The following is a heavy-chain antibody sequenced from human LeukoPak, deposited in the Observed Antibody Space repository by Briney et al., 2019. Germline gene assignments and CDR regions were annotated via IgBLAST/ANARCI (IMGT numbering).Heavy chain of an antibody. J-gene: IGHJ5*02. Sequence: PSETLSLTCTVSGGSISSYYWSWIRQPAGKGLEWIGRIYTSGSTNYNPSLKSRVTMSVDKSKNQLSLKLSSVTAADTAVYYCARGCRDIVVVPAAMWFRWFDPWGQGTLVTVSS. D-gene: IGHD2-2*01. V-gene: IGHV4-4*07. CDR2: IYTSGST. CDR1: GGSISSYY. CDR3: ARGCRDIVVVPAAMWFRWFDP.